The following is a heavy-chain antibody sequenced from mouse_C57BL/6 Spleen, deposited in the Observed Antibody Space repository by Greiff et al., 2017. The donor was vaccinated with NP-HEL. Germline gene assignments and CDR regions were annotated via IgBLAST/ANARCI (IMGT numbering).Heavy chain of an antibody. CDR3: AREDYDGYSWFAY. V-gene: IGHV1-7*01. Sequence: VQLQQSGAELAKPGASVKLSCKASGYTFTSYWMHWVKQRPGQGLEWIGYINPSSGYTKYNQKFKDKATLTADKSSSTAYMQLSSLTYDDSAVYYCAREDYDGYSWFAYWGQGTLVTVSA. CDR2: INPSSGYT. J-gene: IGHJ3*01. CDR1: GYTFTSYW. D-gene: IGHD2-3*01.